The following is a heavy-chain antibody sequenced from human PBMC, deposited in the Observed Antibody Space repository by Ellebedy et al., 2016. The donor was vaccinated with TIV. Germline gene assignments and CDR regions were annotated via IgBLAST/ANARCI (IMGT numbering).Heavy chain of an antibody. Sequence: GESLKISCAASAFTVSGNYMSWVRQAPGKGLEWVSVLYSGSGGSTYYADSVKGRFTISRDTSKNTLYLQMNSLRAEDTAMYYCTSKRFGDPDYWGQGTLVTVSS. J-gene: IGHJ4*02. CDR3: TSKRFGDPDY. CDR2: LYSGSGGST. D-gene: IGHD3-10*01. V-gene: IGHV3-53*01. CDR1: AFTVSGNY.